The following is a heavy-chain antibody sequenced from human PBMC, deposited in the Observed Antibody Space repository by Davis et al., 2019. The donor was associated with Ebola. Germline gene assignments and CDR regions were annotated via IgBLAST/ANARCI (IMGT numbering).Heavy chain of an antibody. D-gene: IGHD6-13*01. V-gene: IGHV3-53*01. CDR2: IYSGGST. Sequence: GESLKISCAASGFTVSSNYMSWVRQAPGKGLEWVSVIYSGGSTYYADSVKGRFTISRDNSKNTLYLQMNSLRAEDTAVYYCARTGYSSSWYPDYWGQGTLVTVSS. CDR1: GFTVSSNY. CDR3: ARTGYSSSWYPDY. J-gene: IGHJ4*02.